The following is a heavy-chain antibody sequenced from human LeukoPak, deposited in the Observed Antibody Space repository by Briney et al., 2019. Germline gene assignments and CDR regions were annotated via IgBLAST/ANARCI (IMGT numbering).Heavy chain of an antibody. D-gene: IGHD3-22*01. V-gene: IGHV3-7*01. Sequence: GGSLRLSCAASGFTFSSSWMSWVRQAPGKGLEWVANIKDDGSEKYYVDSVKGRLTISRDNAKNSLYLQMNSLRAEDTAVYYCARGDSYYYDSSGYYDYWGQGTLVTVSS. CDR2: IKDDGSEK. CDR3: ARGDSYYYDSSGYYDY. CDR1: GFTFSSSW. J-gene: IGHJ4*02.